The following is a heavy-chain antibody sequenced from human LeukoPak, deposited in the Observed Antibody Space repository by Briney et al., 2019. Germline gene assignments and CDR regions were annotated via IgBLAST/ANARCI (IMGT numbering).Heavy chain of an antibody. Sequence: GASVKVSCKASGYTFTSYGIIWVRQAPGQGLEWMGWISAYNGNTNYAQKLQGRVTMTTDTSTSTAYMELRSLRSDDTAVYYCARDPLRYGSSYYFDYWGQGTLVTVSS. V-gene: IGHV1-18*01. CDR3: ARDPLRYGSSYYFDY. D-gene: IGHD1-26*01. CDR1: GYTFTSYG. J-gene: IGHJ4*02. CDR2: ISAYNGNT.